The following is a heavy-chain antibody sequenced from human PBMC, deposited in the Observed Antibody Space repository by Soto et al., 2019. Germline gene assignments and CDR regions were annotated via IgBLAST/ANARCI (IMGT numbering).Heavy chain of an antibody. J-gene: IGHJ4*02. CDR2: IGTAGDT. CDR3: ARARRGYSYGPDY. Sequence: EVQLVESGGGLVQPGGSLRLSCAASGFTFSSYDMHWVRQATGKGLEWVSAIGTAGDTYYPGSVKGRFTISRENAKNSLYLQMNSLRAGDTAVYYCARARRGYSYGPDYRGQGTLVTVSS. CDR1: GFTFSSYD. V-gene: IGHV3-13*01. D-gene: IGHD5-18*01.